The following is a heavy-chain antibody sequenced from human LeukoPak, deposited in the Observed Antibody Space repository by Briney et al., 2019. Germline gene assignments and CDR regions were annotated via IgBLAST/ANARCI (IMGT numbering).Heavy chain of an antibody. V-gene: IGHV3-13*01. Sequence: GGSLRLSCAASGFTFSSYDMHWVRHATGKGLEWVSGIGTAGDTYYAGSVKGRLTISRENAKNSLYLQMNSLRAGDTAVYYCAALVDTAMVPFDYWGQGTLVTVSS. D-gene: IGHD5-18*01. CDR1: GFTFSSYD. J-gene: IGHJ4*02. CDR3: AALVDTAMVPFDY. CDR2: IGTAGDT.